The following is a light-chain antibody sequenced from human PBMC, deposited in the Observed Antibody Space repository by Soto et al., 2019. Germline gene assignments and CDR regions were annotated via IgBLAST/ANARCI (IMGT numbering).Light chain of an antibody. J-gene: IGKJ4*01. CDR3: QQYKRFSLA. CDR2: KTS. Sequence: DIQITQSPSTLSASVGYRVTITCRASQSISSWLAWCQQKPGKAPKLLIYKTSNLESGVPSRFSGSGSGTELSLTISSLQPDDFATYYCQQYKRFSLASGGGTNVDI. CDR1: QSISSW. V-gene: IGKV1-5*03.